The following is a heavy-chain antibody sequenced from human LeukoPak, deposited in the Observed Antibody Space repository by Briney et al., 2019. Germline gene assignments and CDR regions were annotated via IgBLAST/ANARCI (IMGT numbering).Heavy chain of an antibody. CDR1: GFTFGSYA. CDR2: ISSSGANT. Sequence: GGSLRLSLAASGFTFGSYAMSSVRQAPGKGLEWVSSISSSGANTYYADSVKGRFTISRDNSKTTLYLQMSSLRVEDTAVYYCAKRDRPCSRYCTAPYSFDYWGQGTLVTVSS. V-gene: IGHV3-23*01. CDR3: AKRDRPCSRYCTAPYSFDY. D-gene: IGHD3-22*01. J-gene: IGHJ4*02.